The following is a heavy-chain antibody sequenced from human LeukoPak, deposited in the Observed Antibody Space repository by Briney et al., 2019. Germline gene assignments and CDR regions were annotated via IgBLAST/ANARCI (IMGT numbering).Heavy chain of an antibody. CDR1: GFTFSSYG. CDR3: TRDLSGTYYGRFDY. J-gene: IGHJ4*02. V-gene: IGHV3-33*01. CDR2: IWYDGSNK. Sequence: GGSLRLSFAASGFTFSSYGMHWVRQAPGKGLEWVAVIWYDGSNKYYADSVKGRFTISRDNSKNTLYLQMNSLRAEDTAVYYCTRDLSGTYYGRFDYWGQGTLVTVSS. D-gene: IGHD1-26*01.